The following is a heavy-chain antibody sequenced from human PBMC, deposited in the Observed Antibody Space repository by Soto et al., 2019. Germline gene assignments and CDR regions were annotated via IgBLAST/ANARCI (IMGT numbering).Heavy chain of an antibody. D-gene: IGHD6-13*01. CDR1: GGSISSSSYY. J-gene: IGHJ6*04. Sequence: SETLSLTCTVSGGSISSSSYYWGWIRQPPGKGLEWIGSIYYSGSTYYNPSLKSRVTISVDTSKNQFSLKLSSVTAADTAVYYCASRGMYSSSWGVWGKGTTVTVSS. CDR3: ASRGMYSSSWGV. V-gene: IGHV4-39*01. CDR2: IYYSGST.